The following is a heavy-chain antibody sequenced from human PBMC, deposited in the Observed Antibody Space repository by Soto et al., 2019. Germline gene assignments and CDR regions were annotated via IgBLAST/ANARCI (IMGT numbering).Heavy chain of an antibody. V-gene: IGHV1-3*04. J-gene: IGHJ4*02. CDR2: IDTGNHNT. Sequence: RASVKVSCKASRYTFTAYAIHWLRQAPGQSLEWMGWIDTGNHNTKYSQKFQDRVTITADTFANRADMELSSLSFEDTAVYYCARDAKWDPRHVEAQQDDYFDYWGQGTLVTVSS. CDR3: ARDAKWDPRHVEAQQDDYFDY. CDR1: RYTFTAYA. D-gene: IGHD1-26*01.